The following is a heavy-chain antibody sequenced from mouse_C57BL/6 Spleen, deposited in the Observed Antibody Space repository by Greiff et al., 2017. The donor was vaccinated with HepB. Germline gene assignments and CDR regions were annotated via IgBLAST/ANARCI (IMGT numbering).Heavy chain of an antibody. Sequence: QVQLKQSGAELMKPGASVKLSCKATAYTFTGYWIEWVKQRPGHGLEWIGEILPGSGSTNYNEKFKGKATFTADTSSNTAYMQLSSLTTEDSAIYYWAREGSTMPRGYFDVWGTGTTVTVSS. CDR1: AYTFTGYW. D-gene: IGHD2-1*01. CDR3: AREGSTMPRGYFDV. CDR2: ILPGSGST. V-gene: IGHV1-9*01. J-gene: IGHJ1*03.